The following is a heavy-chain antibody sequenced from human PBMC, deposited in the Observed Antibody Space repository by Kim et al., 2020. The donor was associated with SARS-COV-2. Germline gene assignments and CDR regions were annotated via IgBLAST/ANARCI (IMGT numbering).Heavy chain of an antibody. V-gene: IGHV4-59*13. CDR3: ARDRDKNIGGLWSGYYWVESDGMDV. D-gene: IGHD3-3*01. CDR2: IYYSGST. CDR1: GGSISSYY. J-gene: IGHJ6*02. Sequence: SETLSLTCTVSGGSISSYYWSWIRQPPGKGLEWIGYIYYSGSTNYNPSLKSRVTISVDTSKNQFSLKLSSVTAADTAVYYCARDRDKNIGGLWSGYYWVESDGMDVWGQGTTVTVSS.